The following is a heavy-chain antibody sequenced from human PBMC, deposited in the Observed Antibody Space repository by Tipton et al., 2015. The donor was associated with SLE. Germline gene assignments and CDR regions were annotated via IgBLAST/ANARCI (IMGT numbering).Heavy chain of an antibody. V-gene: IGHV4-59*01. CDR3: ARSAGYSSNWAHFDY. D-gene: IGHD6-13*01. CDR2: ISHIGVT. J-gene: IGHJ4*02. Sequence: GLVKPSETLTLFCTVSGDSITSYSWSWIRQSPAKGLEWIGYISHIGVTNYNPSLKSRATISVDTSKNQFSLKLSSVTAADTAVYYCARSAGYSSNWAHFDYWGQGTLVTVSS. CDR1: GDSITSYS.